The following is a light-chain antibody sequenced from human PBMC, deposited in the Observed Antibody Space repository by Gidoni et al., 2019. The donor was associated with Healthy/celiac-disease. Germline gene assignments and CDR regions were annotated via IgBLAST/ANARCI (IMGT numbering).Light chain of an antibody. Sequence: DIQMTQSPSSLSASVGDRVTITCRASQSSSSYLNWYQQKPGKAPKLLIYAASSLQSRVPSRFSGSGSGTDFTLTISSLQPEDFATYYYQQSYSTRWTFGQGTKLEIK. CDR3: QQSYSTRWT. CDR1: QSSSSY. J-gene: IGKJ2*01. V-gene: IGKV1-39*01. CDR2: AAS.